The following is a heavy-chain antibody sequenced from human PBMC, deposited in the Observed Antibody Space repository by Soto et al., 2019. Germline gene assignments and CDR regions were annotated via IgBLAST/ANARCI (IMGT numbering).Heavy chain of an antibody. J-gene: IGHJ4*02. V-gene: IGHV3-7*01. CDR1: GVTFSNDW. CDR2: IKRDGSSK. CDR3: ARDASAVDL. Sequence: EVQLVETGGGLVQPGGSLRLSCAASGVTFSNDWMSWVRQAPGKGLEWVAYIKRDGSSKGDVESVRGRMTVTRDNAKNSLYLQMNSLRAEDTTVYDCARDASAVDLWSEGTLVTVSS.